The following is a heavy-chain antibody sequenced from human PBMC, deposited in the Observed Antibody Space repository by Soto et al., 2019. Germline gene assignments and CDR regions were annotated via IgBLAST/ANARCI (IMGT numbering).Heavy chain of an antibody. V-gene: IGHV1-18*01. CDR1: GSTFSSIG. D-gene: IGHD3-10*01. J-gene: IGHJ4*02. Sequence: ASVKVSCKASGSTFSSIGISWVRQAPGQGLEWMGWISPYKGNTHYAQGLQGRVTMTTDTSTSTAYMELSNLRSDDTAVYYCATESNSRELLIRPHFDSWGRGTLVTVSS. CDR3: ATESNSRELLIRPHFDS. CDR2: ISPYKGNT.